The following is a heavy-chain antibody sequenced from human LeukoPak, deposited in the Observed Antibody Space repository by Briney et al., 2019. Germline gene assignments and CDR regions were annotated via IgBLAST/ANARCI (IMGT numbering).Heavy chain of an antibody. J-gene: IGHJ4*02. V-gene: IGHV3-21*01. CDR1: GFTFSSYS. CDR3: ASSPVLRYFDWLFHPLTR. D-gene: IGHD3-9*01. Sequence: PGGSLRLSCAASGFTFSSYSMNWVRQAPGKGLEWVSSISSSSSYIYYADSVKGRFTISRDNAKNSLYLQMNSLRAEDTAVYYCASSPVLRYFDWLFHPLTRWGQGTLVTVSS. CDR2: ISSSSSYI.